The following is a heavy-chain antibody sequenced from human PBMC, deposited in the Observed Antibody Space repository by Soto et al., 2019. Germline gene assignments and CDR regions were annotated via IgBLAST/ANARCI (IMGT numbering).Heavy chain of an antibody. CDR3: ASEGSRSGRPRPHTYIDY. CDR2: ISAYNGNT. CDR1: GDTFTNSA. V-gene: IGHV1-18*01. Sequence: GASVKVSCKASGDTFTNSAFIWVRQAPGQGLEWMGWISAYNGNTDYEQKFQGRVTMTTDTSTSTAHMELRSLRSDDTAVYYCASEGSRSGRPRPHTYIDYWGQGTLVTVSS. D-gene: IGHD6-13*01. J-gene: IGHJ4*02.